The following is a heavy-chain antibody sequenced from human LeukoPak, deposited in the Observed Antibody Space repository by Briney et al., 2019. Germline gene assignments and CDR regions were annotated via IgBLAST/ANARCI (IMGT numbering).Heavy chain of an antibody. CDR3: AKARWELLRGPNYFDY. V-gene: IGHV3-23*01. D-gene: IGHD1-26*01. Sequence: PGGSLRLSCAASGFTFSSYAMSWVRQAPGKGLEWVSAISGSGGSTYYADSVKGRFTISRDNSKNTPYLQMNSLRAEDTAVYYCAKARWELLRGPNYFDYWGQGTLVTVSS. CDR1: GFTFSSYA. J-gene: IGHJ4*02. CDR2: ISGSGGST.